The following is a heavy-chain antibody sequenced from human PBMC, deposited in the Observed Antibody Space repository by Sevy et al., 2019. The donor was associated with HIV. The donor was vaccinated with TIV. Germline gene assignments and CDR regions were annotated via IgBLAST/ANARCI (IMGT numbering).Heavy chain of an antibody. J-gene: IGHJ3*02. D-gene: IGHD1-1*01. V-gene: IGHV3-21*01. Sequence: GGSLRLSCTASGFTFASYSMNWVRQTPGKGLEWVSCINIRSTDINYADSVRGRFTISRDNAKNSLYLQMDSLRAEDTAVYYCARDSRRWLQLPDAFDIWGRRTMVTVSS. CDR1: GFTFASYS. CDR2: INIRSTDI. CDR3: ARDSRRWLQLPDAFDI.